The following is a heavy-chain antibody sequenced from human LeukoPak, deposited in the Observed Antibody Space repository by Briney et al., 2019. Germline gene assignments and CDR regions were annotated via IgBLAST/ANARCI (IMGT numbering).Heavy chain of an antibody. Sequence: AASVKVSCKASGYTFTSYGISWVRQAPGQGLEWMGRIIPILGIANYAQKFQGRVTITADKSTSTAYMELSSLRSEDTAVYYCARDKEIGHYFDYWGQGTLVTVSS. V-gene: IGHV1-69*04. D-gene: IGHD5-24*01. CDR3: ARDKEIGHYFDY. CDR2: IIPILGIA. J-gene: IGHJ4*02. CDR1: GYTFTSYG.